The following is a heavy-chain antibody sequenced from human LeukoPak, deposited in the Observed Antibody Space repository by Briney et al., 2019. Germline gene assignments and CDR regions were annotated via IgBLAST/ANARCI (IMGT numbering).Heavy chain of an antibody. J-gene: IGHJ6*03. D-gene: IGHD2-2*01. CDR2: IYTSGST. V-gene: IGHV4-61*02. CDR1: GGSISSGTYY. Sequence: PSETLSLTCSVSGGSISSGTYYRTWIRQPAGKGLEWIGRIYTSGSTNYNPSLKSRVTISVDTSKNQFSLKLSSVTAADTAVYYCASGVVVPAALSPYYYYYMDVWGKGTTVTVSS. CDR3: ASGVVVPAALSPYYYYYMDV.